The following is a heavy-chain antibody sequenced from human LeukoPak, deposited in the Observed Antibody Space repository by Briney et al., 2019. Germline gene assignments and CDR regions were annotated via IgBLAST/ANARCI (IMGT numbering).Heavy chain of an antibody. CDR3: TREVYGGWYTFNFDY. J-gene: IGHJ4*02. Sequence: PGGSLRLSCAASGFTFSSHWMHWVRQAPGKGLVWVSRINSDGSRTNFADSVKGRFTISRDNAKNTLYLQMNTLRAEDTAVYYCTREVYGGWYTFNFDYWGQGTLVTVSS. CDR2: INSDGSRT. V-gene: IGHV3-74*01. D-gene: IGHD6-19*01. CDR1: GFTFSSHW.